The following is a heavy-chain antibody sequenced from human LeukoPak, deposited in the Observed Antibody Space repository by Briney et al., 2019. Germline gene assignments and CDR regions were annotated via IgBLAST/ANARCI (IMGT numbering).Heavy chain of an antibody. CDR3: ARGRKGYSYAQYYFDY. CDR1: GYTFTGYY. D-gene: IGHD5-18*01. Sequence: GASVKVPCKASGYTFTGYYMHWVRQATGQGLEWMGWMNPNSGNTGYAQKFQGRVTMTRNTSISTAYMELSSLRSEDTAVYYCARGRKGYSYAQYYFDYWGQGTLVNVSS. CDR2: MNPNSGNT. J-gene: IGHJ4*02. V-gene: IGHV1-8*02.